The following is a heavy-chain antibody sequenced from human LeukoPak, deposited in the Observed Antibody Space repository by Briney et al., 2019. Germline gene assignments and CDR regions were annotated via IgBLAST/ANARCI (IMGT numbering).Heavy chain of an antibody. V-gene: IGHV3-53*01. CDR1: GFTVSSNY. Sequence: GGSLRLSCAASGFTVSSNYMSWVRQAPEKGLEWVSVIYSGNSPYYADSVKGRFTISRDNSKNTVYLQMNSLRAEDTAVYYCAREGKWNLGAFDIWGLGTMVTVSS. CDR2: IYSGNSP. CDR3: AREGKWNLGAFDI. D-gene: IGHD3-16*01. J-gene: IGHJ3*02.